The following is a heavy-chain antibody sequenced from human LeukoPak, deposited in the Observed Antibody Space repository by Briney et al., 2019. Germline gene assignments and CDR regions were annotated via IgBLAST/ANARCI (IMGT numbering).Heavy chain of an antibody. J-gene: IGHJ6*03. Sequence: SETLSLTCDVSGDSIRSSNWWSWVRHPPGKGLEWIGEIYHSGSTNYNPSLKSRVSISVDTSKNQFSLKLRSVTAADTAVYYCARDHQGTYFDFWSGSKANNYYYMDVWGKGTTVTVSS. CDR3: ARDHQGTYFDFWSGSKANNYYYMDV. D-gene: IGHD3-3*01. CDR2: IYHSGST. CDR1: GDSIRSSNW. V-gene: IGHV4-4*02.